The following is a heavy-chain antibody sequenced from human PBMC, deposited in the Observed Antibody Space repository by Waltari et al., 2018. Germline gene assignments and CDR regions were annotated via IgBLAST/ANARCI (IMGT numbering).Heavy chain of an antibody. CDR1: GGSISSSSYY. CDR2: IYYSGGT. Sequence: QLQLQESGPGLVKPSETLSLTCTVSGGSISSSSYYWGWIRQPPGKGLAWIGRIYYSGGTYYNPSPKRRVTITWDTAKNQFSPKLSCVTAADTAVYYCAREEEDDSSGSGVYYWGQGTLVTVSS. CDR3: AREEEDDSSGSGVYY. D-gene: IGHD3-22*01. J-gene: IGHJ4*02. V-gene: IGHV4-39*02.